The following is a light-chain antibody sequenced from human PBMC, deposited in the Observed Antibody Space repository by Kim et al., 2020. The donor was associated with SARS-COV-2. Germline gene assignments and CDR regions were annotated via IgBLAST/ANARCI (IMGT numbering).Light chain of an antibody. Sequence: VSPGERATLSGRASQSVSTNLVGYQQKPGQVPRLLIDGPSTRATGVPARFSGSGSGTEFTLTISSLQSEDVAVYYCQQYDKWPPTFGQGTKVDIK. CDR2: GPS. CDR3: QQYDKWPPT. V-gene: IGKV3-15*01. J-gene: IGKJ1*01. CDR1: QSVSTN.